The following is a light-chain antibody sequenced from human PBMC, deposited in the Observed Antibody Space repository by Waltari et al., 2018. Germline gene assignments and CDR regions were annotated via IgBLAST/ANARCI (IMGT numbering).Light chain of an antibody. J-gene: IGLJ2*01. V-gene: IGLV2-14*01. CDR3: SSYTSIKTPYVV. CDR2: EVS. CDR1: DSDVGAYDF. Sequence: QSALTQPASVSGSPGQSITISCSGTDSDVGAYDFVSWYQQHPGKAPHLIIYEVSNRPSGISNRVSASKSGNTASLTISGLQAEDEADYYCSSYTSIKTPYVVFGGGTKVTVL.